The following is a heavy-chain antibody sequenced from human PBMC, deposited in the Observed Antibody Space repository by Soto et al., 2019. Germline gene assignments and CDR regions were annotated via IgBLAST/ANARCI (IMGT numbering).Heavy chain of an antibody. D-gene: IGHD3-10*01. CDR1: GFTFSSYA. Sequence: GGSLRLSCAASGFTFSSYAMNWVRQAPGKGLEWVSGIRGSGGITYYADSVKGRFTISRDNSKNTLYLQMNSLRAEDTALYYCAKAGGVAKDWGQGTLVTVSS. CDR3: AKAGGVAKD. V-gene: IGHV3-23*01. CDR2: IRGSGGIT. J-gene: IGHJ4*02.